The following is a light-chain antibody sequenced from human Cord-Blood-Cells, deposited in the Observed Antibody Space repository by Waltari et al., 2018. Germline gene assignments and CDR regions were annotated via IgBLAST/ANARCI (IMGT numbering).Light chain of an antibody. V-gene: IGKV1-33*01. J-gene: IGKJ3*01. CDR3: QQYDNLPIT. CDR2: DAS. CDR1: QDISNY. Sequence: DIQMTQSPCSLSGSVADRVTITCQASQDISNYLNWYQQKPGKAPKLLIYDASNLETGVPSRFSGSGSGTDFTFTISSLQPEDIATYYCQQYDNLPITFGPGTKVDIK.